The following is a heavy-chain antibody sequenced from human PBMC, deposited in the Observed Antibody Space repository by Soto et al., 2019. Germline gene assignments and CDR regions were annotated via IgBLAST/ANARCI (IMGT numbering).Heavy chain of an antibody. CDR3: ARAFNGEYFDY. V-gene: IGHV4-31*03. CDR1: GGSISSGGYY. Sequence: SETLSLTCTVSGGSISSGGYYWSWIRQHPGKGLEWIGYIYYSGSTYYNPSLKSRVTISVDTTKNQFSLKLSSVTAADTAVYYCARAFNGEYFDYWGQGTLVTVSS. J-gene: IGHJ4*02. D-gene: IGHD2-8*01. CDR2: IYYSGST.